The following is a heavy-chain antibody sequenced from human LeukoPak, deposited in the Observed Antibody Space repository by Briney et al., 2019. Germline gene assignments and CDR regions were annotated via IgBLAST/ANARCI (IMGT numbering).Heavy chain of an antibody. CDR2: MNPNTGNT. V-gene: IGHV1-8*01. D-gene: IGHD7-27*01. CDR1: GYTFTSYD. J-gene: IGHJ4*02. CDR3: VGGMGIDY. Sequence: GASVKVSCKASGYTFTSYDINWVRQATGQGLEWMGWMNPNTGNTGYAQKFQGRVTMTRDTSISTAYMELSSLRSDDTAVYYCVGGMGIDYWGQGTLVTVSS.